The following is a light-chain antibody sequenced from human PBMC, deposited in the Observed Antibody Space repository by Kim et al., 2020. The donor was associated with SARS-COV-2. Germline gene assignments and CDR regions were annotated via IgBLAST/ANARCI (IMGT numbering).Light chain of an antibody. CDR2: GKN. V-gene: IGLV3-19*01. CDR1: SLRSYY. J-gene: IGLJ2*01. CDR3: NSRDSSGTVV. Sequence: SSELTQDPAVSVALGQTVRITCQGDSLRSYYASWYQQKPGQAPVLVIYGKNNRPSGIPDRFSGSSSGNTASLTIPGAQAEDEADYYCNSRDSSGTVVLGG.